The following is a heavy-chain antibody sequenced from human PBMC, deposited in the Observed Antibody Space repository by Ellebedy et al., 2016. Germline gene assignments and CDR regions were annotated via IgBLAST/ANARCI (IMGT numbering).Heavy chain of an antibody. J-gene: IGHJ4*02. Sequence: GGSLRLXXAASGFTFSSYSMNWVRQAPGKGLEWVSSISSSSSYIYYADSVKGRFTISRDNAKNSLYLQMNSLRAEDTAVYYCARGVGATSLDYWGQGTLVTVSS. V-gene: IGHV3-21*01. CDR3: ARGVGATSLDY. CDR1: GFTFSSYS. CDR2: ISSSSSYI. D-gene: IGHD1-26*01.